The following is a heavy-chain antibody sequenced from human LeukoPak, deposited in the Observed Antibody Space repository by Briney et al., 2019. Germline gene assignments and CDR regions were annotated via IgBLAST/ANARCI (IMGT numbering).Heavy chain of an antibody. Sequence: SVKVSCKASGYTFTSYGISWVRQAPGQGLEWMGGIIPIFGTANYAQKFQGRVTITADESTSTAYMELSSLRSEDTAVYYCARGSGLGYCSGGSCYRLDYWGQGTLVTVSS. J-gene: IGHJ4*02. CDR1: GYTFTSYG. CDR3: ARGSGLGYCSGGSCYRLDY. D-gene: IGHD2-15*01. V-gene: IGHV1-69*13. CDR2: IIPIFGTA.